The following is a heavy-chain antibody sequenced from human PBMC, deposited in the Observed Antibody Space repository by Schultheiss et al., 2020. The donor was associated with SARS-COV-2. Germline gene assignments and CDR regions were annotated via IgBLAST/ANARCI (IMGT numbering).Heavy chain of an antibody. CDR2: ISGSGGST. CDR1: GFTFSDYY. V-gene: IGHV3-23*01. Sequence: GGSLRLSCAASGFTFSDYYMSWIRQAPGKGLEWVSAISGSGGSTYYADSVKGRFTISRDNSKNTLYLQMNSLRAEDTAVYYCVRDFGGNDDYWGHGTLVTVSS. J-gene: IGHJ4*01. CDR3: VRDFGGNDDY. D-gene: IGHD4-23*01.